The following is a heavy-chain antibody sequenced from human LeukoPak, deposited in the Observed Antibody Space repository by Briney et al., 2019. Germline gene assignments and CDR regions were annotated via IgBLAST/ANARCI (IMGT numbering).Heavy chain of an antibody. CDR1: GFTFSSYE. Sequence: GGSLRLSCAASGFTFSSYEMNWVRQAPGKGLEWVSYISSSGRIIYYADSVKGRFTISRDNAKNSLYLEMNSLRAEDTAVYYCAREGPLLGCQYTDVWGKGTTVTISS. V-gene: IGHV3-48*03. CDR2: ISSSGRII. D-gene: IGHD4/OR15-4a*01. J-gene: IGHJ6*03. CDR3: AREGPLLGCQYTDV.